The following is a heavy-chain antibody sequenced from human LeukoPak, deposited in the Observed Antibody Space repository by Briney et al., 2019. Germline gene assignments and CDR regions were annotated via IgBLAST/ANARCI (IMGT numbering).Heavy chain of an antibody. CDR3: ARENRDYDGSGYYYRY. CDR2: IYTSGGT. CDR1: GSSISNYY. V-gene: IGHV4-4*07. J-gene: IGHJ4*02. Sequence: SETLSLTCTVSGSSISNYYWGWIRQPAGKGLEWIGRIYTSGGTDYNPSLKSRVTMSVATSNKHFSLKLTSVTAADTAMYYCARENRDYDGSGYYYRYWGRGTLVTVSS. D-gene: IGHD3-22*01.